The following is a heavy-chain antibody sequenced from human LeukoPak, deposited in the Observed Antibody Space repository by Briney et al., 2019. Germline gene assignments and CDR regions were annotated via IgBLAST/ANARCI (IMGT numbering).Heavy chain of an antibody. CDR2: IYYSGST. J-gene: IGHJ6*04. CDR1: GGSISSGGYY. Sequence: PSETLSLTCTVSGGSISSGGYYWRWIRQHPGKGLEWIGYIYYSGSTYYNPSLKSRVTISVGTSKNQFSLKLSSVTAADTAVYYCARTTYYYDSSGPGGLDVWGKGTTVTVSS. CDR3: ARTTYYYDSSGPGGLDV. V-gene: IGHV4-31*03. D-gene: IGHD3-22*01.